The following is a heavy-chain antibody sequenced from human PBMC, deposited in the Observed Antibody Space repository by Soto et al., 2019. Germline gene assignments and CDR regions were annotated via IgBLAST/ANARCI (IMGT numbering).Heavy chain of an antibody. CDR2: IIPIFGTA. V-gene: IGHV1-69*06. Sequence: SVKVSCKASGGTFSSYAISWVRQAPGQGLEWMGGIIPIFGTANYAQKFQGRVTITADKSTSTAYMELSSLRSEDTAVYYCARDGGSSTSCYVCAYYYGMDVWGQGTTVTVS. CDR1: GGTFSSYA. J-gene: IGHJ6*02. D-gene: IGHD2-2*01. CDR3: ARDGGSSTSCYVCAYYYGMDV.